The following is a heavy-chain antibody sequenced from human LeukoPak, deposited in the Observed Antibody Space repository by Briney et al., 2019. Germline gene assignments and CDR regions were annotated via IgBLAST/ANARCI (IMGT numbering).Heavy chain of an antibody. J-gene: IGHJ4*02. Sequence: SETLFLTCTVSGGSISNYYWGWIRQPPGKGLEWIGSIYHSGSTYYNPSLKSRVTISVDTSKNQFSLKLSSVTAADTAVYYCARVYYDSSGYYYLDYWGQGTLVTVSS. D-gene: IGHD3-22*01. CDR1: GGSISNYY. V-gene: IGHV4-38-2*02. CDR3: ARVYYDSSGYYYLDY. CDR2: IYHSGST.